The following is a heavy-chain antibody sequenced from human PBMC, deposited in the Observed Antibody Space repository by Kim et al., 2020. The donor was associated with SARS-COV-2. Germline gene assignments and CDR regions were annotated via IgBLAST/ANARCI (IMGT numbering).Heavy chain of an antibody. J-gene: IGHJ4*02. D-gene: IGHD4-17*01. Sequence: WGSLRLSCEASGFSFSTFAMSWVRQAPGKGLEWVSAISGSGGITYYADSVKGRFTISRDNSKNTLYLQMNSLRAEDTAVYFCAKDQGNVYGDQLDYWGQGILVTVSS. CDR2: ISGSGGIT. V-gene: IGHV3-23*01. CDR3: AKDQGNVYGDQLDY. CDR1: GFSFSTFA.